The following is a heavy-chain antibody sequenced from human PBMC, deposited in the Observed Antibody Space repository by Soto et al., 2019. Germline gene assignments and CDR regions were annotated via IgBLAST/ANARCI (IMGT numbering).Heavy chain of an antibody. CDR3: ARWYGDYYGSAFIDY. CDR2: IYHSGST. D-gene: IGHD3-10*01. J-gene: IGHJ4*02. CDR1: GGSISSSNW. Sequence: SETLSLTCAVSGGSISSSNWWSWVRQPPGKGLEWIGEIYHSGSTNYNPSLKSRVTISVDKSKNQFSLKLSSVTAADTAVYYCARWYGDYYGSAFIDYWGQGTLVTVSS. V-gene: IGHV4-4*02.